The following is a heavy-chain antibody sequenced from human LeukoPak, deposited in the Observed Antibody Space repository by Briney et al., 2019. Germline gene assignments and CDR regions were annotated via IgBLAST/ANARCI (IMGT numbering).Heavy chain of an antibody. J-gene: IGHJ4*02. D-gene: IGHD3-22*01. CDR2: ISSDSSVI. Sequence: RPSETLSLTCTVSGGPISIINWWNWVRQTPGKGLEWISYISSDSSVIYYADSVRGRFTISRDNGKNALSLQVSSLRDDDTAVYFCARTALHLTYYDGSALYLWGQGTLVTVSS. V-gene: IGHV3-48*02. CDR3: ARTALHLTYYDGSALYL. CDR1: GGPISIINW.